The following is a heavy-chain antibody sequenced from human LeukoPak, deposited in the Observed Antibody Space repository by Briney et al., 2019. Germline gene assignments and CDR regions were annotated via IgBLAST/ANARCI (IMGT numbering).Heavy chain of an antibody. V-gene: IGHV3-21*01. CDR1: GFTFSNYS. Sequence: GGSLRLSCAASGFTFSNYSMNWVRQAPGKRPEWVSSISSSDSYIPYAGSVKGRFTISRDNAKNSPYLQMNSLRAEDTALYYCARSPAAVPAASPDDAFDIWGPGTMVTVSS. D-gene: IGHD2-2*01. J-gene: IGHJ3*02. CDR3: ARSPAAVPAASPDDAFDI. CDR2: ISSSDSYI.